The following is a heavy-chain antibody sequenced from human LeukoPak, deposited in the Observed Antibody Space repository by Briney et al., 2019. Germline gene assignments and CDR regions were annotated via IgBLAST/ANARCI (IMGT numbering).Heavy chain of an antibody. CDR2: IYYSGST. CDR1: GGSISTYY. D-gene: IGHD2-2*01. Sequence: SETLSLTCTVSGGSISTYYWSWIRQPPGKGLEWIGDIYYSGSTNYNPSLKSRVTISVDTSKNQFSLELTSVTAADTAVYYCAREPYCSSSSCTSVWGQGTLVTVSS. V-gene: IGHV4-59*01. J-gene: IGHJ4*02. CDR3: AREPYCSSSSCTSV.